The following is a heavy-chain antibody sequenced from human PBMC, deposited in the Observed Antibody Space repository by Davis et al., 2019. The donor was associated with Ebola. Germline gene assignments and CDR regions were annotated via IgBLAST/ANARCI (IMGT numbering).Heavy chain of an antibody. D-gene: IGHD6-19*01. V-gene: IGHV3-23*01. CDR3: AKDRGYTSGSTGGFDY. Sequence: PGGSLRLSCAASGFTFSSYAMSWVRQAPGKGPEWVSAISGNAASTYYADSVKGRFTISRDNSKNTVSLQMNSLRAEDTAVYYCAKDRGYTSGSTGGFDYWGQGTLVTVSS. CDR1: GFTFSSYA. J-gene: IGHJ4*02. CDR2: ISGNAAST.